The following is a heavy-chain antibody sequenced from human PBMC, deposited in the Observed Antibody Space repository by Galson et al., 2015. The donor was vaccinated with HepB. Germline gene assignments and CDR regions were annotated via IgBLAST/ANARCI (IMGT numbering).Heavy chain of an antibody. Sequence: SLRLSCAASGFTFSGSAMHWVRQASGKGLEWVGRIRSKANSYATAYAASVKGRFTISRDGSKNTAYLQMNSLKTEDTAVYYCTSTIMVYAPFDYWGQGTLVTVSS. V-gene: IGHV3-73*01. D-gene: IGHD2-8*01. CDR2: IRSKANSYAT. CDR1: GFTFSGSA. J-gene: IGHJ4*02. CDR3: TSTIMVYAPFDY.